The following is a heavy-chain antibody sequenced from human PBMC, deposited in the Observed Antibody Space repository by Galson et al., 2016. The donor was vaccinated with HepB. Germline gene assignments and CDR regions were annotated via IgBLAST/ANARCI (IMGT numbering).Heavy chain of an antibody. CDR3: ARDVQYRFDS. D-gene: IGHD2/OR15-2a*01. J-gene: IGHJ4*02. CDR1: GYTFTTSG. Sequence: SCKASGYTFTTSGISWVRQAPGQGLEWMGWISTYSGNTKYAQKLQGGLTLTTDSSTTTAYMELRSLRFDDTALYYCARDVQYRFDSWGQGTLVTVSS. V-gene: IGHV1-18*04. CDR2: ISTYSGNT.